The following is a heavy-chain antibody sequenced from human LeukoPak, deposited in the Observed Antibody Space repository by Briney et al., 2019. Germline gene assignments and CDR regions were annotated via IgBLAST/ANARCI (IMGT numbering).Heavy chain of an antibody. CDR2: IEPSGFTI. CDR1: GFTFSNYW. V-gene: IGHV3-21*01. Sequence: KSGGSLRLSCGASGFTFSNYWMSWVRQAPGRGLEWVSSIEPSGFTIFYANSVKGRFTISRDNAKNSLYLQMNSLRPDDTALYFCASGIRERGFDYWGHGTLVTVSS. CDR3: ASGIRERGFDY. J-gene: IGHJ4*01. D-gene: IGHD1-1*01.